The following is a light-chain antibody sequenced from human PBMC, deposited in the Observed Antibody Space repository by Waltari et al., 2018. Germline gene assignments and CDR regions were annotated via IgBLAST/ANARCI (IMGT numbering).Light chain of an antibody. CDR3: AAWDDSLNVVV. Sequence: QSVLTQPPSASGTPGQRVTISCSGSSSTIGSNTVNWYQQPPGTAPKLLIYSNNQRPSGVPDRFSGSKSGTSASLAISGLQSEDEADYYCAAWDDSLNVVVFGGGTKLTVL. CDR2: SNN. J-gene: IGLJ2*01. V-gene: IGLV1-44*01. CDR1: SSTIGSNT.